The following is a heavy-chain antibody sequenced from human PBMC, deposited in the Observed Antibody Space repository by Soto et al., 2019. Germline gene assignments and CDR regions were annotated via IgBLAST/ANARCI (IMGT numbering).Heavy chain of an antibody. V-gene: IGHV4-61*01. J-gene: IGHJ6*02. Sequence: PSETLSLTCTVSGGSVSSGSYYWSWIRQPPGKGLEWIGYIYYSGSTNYTPSLKSRVTISVGTSKNQFSLKLRSVTAADTAVYYCASGIAIYGMDVSGQGTTVTVSS. CDR3: ASGIAIYGMDV. D-gene: IGHD2-21*01. CDR1: GGSVSSGSYY. CDR2: IYYSGST.